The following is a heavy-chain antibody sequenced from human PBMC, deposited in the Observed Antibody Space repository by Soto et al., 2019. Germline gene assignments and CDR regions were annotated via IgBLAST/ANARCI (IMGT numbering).Heavy chain of an antibody. Sequence: PGGSLRLSCASSVFTFDAAWMSCVRHSPGKWLEWVGRIKSKTYGGTTDYAAPVKGRFTISRDDSKTTLYLQMNSLKIEDTAVYYCTTDCSGGSCYPRAHYYYYAMDVWGQGTTVSVSS. D-gene: IGHD2-15*01. CDR3: TTDCSGGSCYPRAHYYYYAMDV. J-gene: IGHJ6*01. CDR2: IKSKTYGGTT. V-gene: IGHV3-15*01. CDR1: VFTFDAAW.